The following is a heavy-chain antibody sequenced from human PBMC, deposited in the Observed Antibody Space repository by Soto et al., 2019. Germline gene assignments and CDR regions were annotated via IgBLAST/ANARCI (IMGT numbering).Heavy chain of an antibody. CDR2: ISSSGSTI. D-gene: IGHD2-15*01. CDR1: GFTFSDYY. J-gene: IGHJ4*02. V-gene: IGHV3-11*04. CDR3: AKSNSQGYCSGGSCYFGYFDY. Sequence: GGSLRLSCAASGFTFSDYYMSWIRQAPGKGLEWVSYISSSGSTIYYADSVKGRFTISRDDAKNSLYLQMNSLRAEDTAVYYCAKSNSQGYCSGGSCYFGYFDYWGQGTLVTVSS.